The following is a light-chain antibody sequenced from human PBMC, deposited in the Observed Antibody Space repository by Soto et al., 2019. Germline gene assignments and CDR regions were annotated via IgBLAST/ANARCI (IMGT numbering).Light chain of an antibody. V-gene: IGKV1-5*01. CDR2: DAS. CDR1: QNIGNW. Sequence: DIQMTQSPSTLSASVGDRVTITCRASQNIGNWLAWYQQKPGKTPDLLIYDASSLESGAPLRFSGSGSGKEFTLTISSLQTDDSATYYCQQYNDEPWTFGQGTKVEIK. J-gene: IGKJ1*01. CDR3: QQYNDEPWT.